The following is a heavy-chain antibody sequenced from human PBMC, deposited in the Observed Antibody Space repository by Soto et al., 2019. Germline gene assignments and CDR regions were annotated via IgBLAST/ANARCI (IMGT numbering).Heavy chain of an antibody. J-gene: IGHJ4*02. CDR3: APWKPPFDQ. Sequence: GGSLGIACLVSRCPFCSYGVHWVRQAPGKGLEWVATISYDGSSRYYADSVKGRFTISRDNSKNTVYLQMDGLRVEDTAVYYCAPWKPPFDQWGQGTLVTVSS. V-gene: IGHV3-30*03. D-gene: IGHD1-1*01. CDR2: ISYDGSSR. CDR1: RCPFCSYG.